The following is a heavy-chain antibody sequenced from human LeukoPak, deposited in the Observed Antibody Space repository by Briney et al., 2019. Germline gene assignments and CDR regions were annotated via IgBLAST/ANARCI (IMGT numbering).Heavy chain of an antibody. CDR2: IYTSGST. V-gene: IGHV4-61*02. CDR1: GASISSGSYY. J-gene: IGHJ4*02. D-gene: IGHD6-13*01. Sequence: RASETLSLTCTVSGASISSGSYYWSWIRQPAGKGLEWIGRIYTSGSTNYNPSLKSRVTISVDTSKNQFSLKLSSVTAADTAVYYCARLGYSSSWRFDYWGQGTLVTVSS. CDR3: ARLGYSSSWRFDY.